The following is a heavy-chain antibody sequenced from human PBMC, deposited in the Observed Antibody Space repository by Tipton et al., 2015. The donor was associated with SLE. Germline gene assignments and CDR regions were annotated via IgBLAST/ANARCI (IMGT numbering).Heavy chain of an antibody. CDR2: IFPGDSNT. Sequence: QLVQSGAEVKKPGESLKISCKGSGYSFTSYWIGWVRQMPGKGLEWMGIIFPGDSNTRYTPSFQGQVTISADKSISTAYLQWSSLKASDTAMYYCARRWRCSGGGSCGGVVYWGQGTFGSVSS. CDR3: ARRWRCSGGGSCGGVVY. CDR1: GYSFTSYW. J-gene: IGHJ4*02. D-gene: IGHD2-15*01. V-gene: IGHV5-51*01.